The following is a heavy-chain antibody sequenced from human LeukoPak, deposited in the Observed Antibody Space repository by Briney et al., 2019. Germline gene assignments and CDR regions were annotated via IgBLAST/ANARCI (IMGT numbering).Heavy chain of an antibody. Sequence: SETLSLTCAVSGGSISSSSYYWGWIRQPPGKGLECIGSIYYSGSTYYNPSLKSRVTISVDTSKNQLSLKLSSVTAADTAVYYCARVRGEMATLHDYWGQGTLVTVSS. CDR2: IYYSGST. J-gene: IGHJ4*02. V-gene: IGHV4-39*01. CDR3: ARVRGEMATLHDY. D-gene: IGHD5-24*01. CDR1: GGSISSSSYY.